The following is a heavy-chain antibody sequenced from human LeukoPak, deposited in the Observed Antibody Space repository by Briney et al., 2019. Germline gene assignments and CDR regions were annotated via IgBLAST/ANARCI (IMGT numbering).Heavy chain of an antibody. V-gene: IGHV3-48*01. CDR2: ITASGTAM. Sequence: GGSLRLSCAASGFTFSSYSMNWVRQAPGKGLEWVSHITASGTAMFYADSVKGRSTISRDNAKNSLYLQMNSLRAEDTAVYYCAKRPNYYDSSGSGYYFDYWGQGTLVTVSS. D-gene: IGHD3-22*01. CDR3: AKRPNYYDSSGSGYYFDY. J-gene: IGHJ4*02. CDR1: GFTFSSYS.